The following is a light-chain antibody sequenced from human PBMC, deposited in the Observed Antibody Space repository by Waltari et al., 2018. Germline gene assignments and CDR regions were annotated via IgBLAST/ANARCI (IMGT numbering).Light chain of an antibody. CDR3: TSFTSSSTIV. CDR2: DVN. V-gene: IGLV2-14*03. CDR1: SSDVGGYNY. J-gene: IGLJ2*01. Sequence: QSALTQPASVSGSPGQSITISCTGSSSDVGGYNYVSWYQHHPGKAPKLMISDVNKRPSGVSNRFSGSKSDNTASLTISGLQAEDEAHYYCTSFTSSSTIVFGGGTKLTVL.